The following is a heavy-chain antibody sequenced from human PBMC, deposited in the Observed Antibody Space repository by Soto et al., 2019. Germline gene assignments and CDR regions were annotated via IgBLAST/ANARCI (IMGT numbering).Heavy chain of an antibody. CDR1: GYTFTSYG. Sequence: ASVKVSCKASGYTFTSYGISWVRQAPGQGLEWMGWISPYNGNTNYAQKLQGRVTMTTDTSTSTAYMELRSLRSDDTAVYYCARGGDYDIWTGYYNLDYCGQGTLATVSS. CDR2: ISPYNGNT. D-gene: IGHD3-9*01. V-gene: IGHV1-18*04. J-gene: IGHJ4*02. CDR3: ARGGDYDIWTGYYNLDY.